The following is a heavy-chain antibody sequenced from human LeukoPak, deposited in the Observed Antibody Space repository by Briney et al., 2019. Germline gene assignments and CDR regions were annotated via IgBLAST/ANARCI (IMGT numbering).Heavy chain of an antibody. V-gene: IGHV3-30*02. Sequence: PGGSLRLSCAASGFTFSSYGMHWVRQAPGKGLEWVAFIRYDGSNKYYADSVKGRFTISRDNSKNTLYLLMNSLRAEDTAVYYCAKDRAPSDYWGQGTLVTVSS. D-gene: IGHD3-10*01. CDR1: GFTFSSYG. CDR2: IRYDGSNK. J-gene: IGHJ4*02. CDR3: AKDRAPSDY.